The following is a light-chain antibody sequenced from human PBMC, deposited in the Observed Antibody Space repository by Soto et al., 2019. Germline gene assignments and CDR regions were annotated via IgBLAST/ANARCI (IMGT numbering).Light chain of an antibody. J-gene: IGKJ4*01. CDR1: QSVSSN. V-gene: IGKV3-15*01. CDR2: GAS. CDR3: QHPQT. Sequence: ETLLTQSPATLSVSPGERATLSCRASQSVSSNLAWYQQKPGQAPRLLIYGASTRATGIPARFSGSGSGTEFTLTISSLQSEDFAVYYCQHPQTFGGGTKVDIK.